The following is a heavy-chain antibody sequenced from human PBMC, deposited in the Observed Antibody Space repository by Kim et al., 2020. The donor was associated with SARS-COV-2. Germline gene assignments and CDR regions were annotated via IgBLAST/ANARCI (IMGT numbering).Heavy chain of an antibody. J-gene: IGHJ4*02. Sequence: SETLSLTCTVSGGSISSSSYYWGWIRQPPGKGLEWIGSIYYSGSTYYNPSLKSRVTISVDTSKNQFSLKLSSVTAADTAVYYCARVRLWGGIDYWGQGTLVTVSS. CDR3: ARVRLWGGIDY. D-gene: IGHD5-18*01. V-gene: IGHV4-39*07. CDR1: GGSISSSSYY. CDR2: IYYSGST.